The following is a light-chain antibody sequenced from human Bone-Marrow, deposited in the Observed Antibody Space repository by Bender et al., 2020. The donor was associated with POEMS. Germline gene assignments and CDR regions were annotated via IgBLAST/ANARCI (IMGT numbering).Light chain of an antibody. CDR2: DSD. Sequence: QSLLTQPPSVSAAPGQKVTISCSGSSSNIGRNRVSWYRQVPGTAPKLVIYDSDARPSGIPDRFSGSKSGTSATLGITGLQAGDEADYYCCSYAGSSTFVVFGGGTKLTVL. V-gene: IGLV1-51*01. CDR1: SSNIGRNR. J-gene: IGLJ2*01. CDR3: CSYAGSSTFVV.